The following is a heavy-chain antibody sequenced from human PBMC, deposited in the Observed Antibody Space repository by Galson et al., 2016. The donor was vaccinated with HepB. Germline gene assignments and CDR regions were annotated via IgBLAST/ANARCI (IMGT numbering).Heavy chain of an antibody. Sequence: SLRLSCAASGFTFSTYGMHWVRQAPGKGLEWVSAISGSGVGTYYADSVKGRFTISTDNSKNTLYLQMNSLRAEDTALYYCTNYCGASSCYPGHVYWGQGTLVTVSS. J-gene: IGHJ4*02. D-gene: IGHD2-15*01. V-gene: IGHV3-23*01. CDR1: GFTFSTYG. CDR3: TNYCGASSCYPGHVY. CDR2: ISGSGVGT.